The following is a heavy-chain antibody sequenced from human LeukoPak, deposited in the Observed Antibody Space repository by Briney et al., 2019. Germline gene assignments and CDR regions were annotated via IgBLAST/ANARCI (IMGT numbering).Heavy chain of an antibody. D-gene: IGHD6-6*01. CDR3: AAPYSSSSRAFDY. J-gene: IGHJ4*02. CDR2: IIPIFGTA. Sequence: GASVTVSCKASGGTFSSYAISWVRQAPGQGLEWMGGIIPIFGTANYAQKFQGRVTITTDESTSTAYMELSSLRSEDTAVYYCAAPYSSSSRAFDYWGQGTLVTVSS. CDR1: GGTFSSYA. V-gene: IGHV1-69*05.